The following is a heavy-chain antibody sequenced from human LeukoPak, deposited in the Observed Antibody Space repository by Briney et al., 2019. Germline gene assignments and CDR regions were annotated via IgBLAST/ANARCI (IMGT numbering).Heavy chain of an antibody. Sequence: GGSLRLSCAASGFTFSNYAMTWVRQAPGKGLDWVSSITGSGYTTYYADSVKGRFTISRDNSKNTLFLQMNSLRAEDTAIYYCVKGLSPTAPFDYWGQGTLVTVSS. CDR2: ITGSGYTT. V-gene: IGHV3-23*01. J-gene: IGHJ4*02. D-gene: IGHD1-1*01. CDR3: VKGLSPTAPFDY. CDR1: GFTFSNYA.